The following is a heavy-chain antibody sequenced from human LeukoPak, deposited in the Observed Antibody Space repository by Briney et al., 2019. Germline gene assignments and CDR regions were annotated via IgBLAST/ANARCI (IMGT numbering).Heavy chain of an antibody. CDR3: AREDGDYTFSFDY. CDR1: GYTFTSYG. Sequence: GASVKVSCKASGYTFTSYGISWVRQAPGQGLEWMGIINPSGGSTSYAQKFQGRVTVTRDTSTSTVYMELSSLRSEDTAVYYCAREDGDYTFSFDYWGQGTLVTVSS. J-gene: IGHJ4*02. CDR2: INPSGGST. V-gene: IGHV1-46*01. D-gene: IGHD4-17*01.